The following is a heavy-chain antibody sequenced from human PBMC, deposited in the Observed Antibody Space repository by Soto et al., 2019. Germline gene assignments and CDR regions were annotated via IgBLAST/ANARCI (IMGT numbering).Heavy chain of an antibody. CDR1: GFTFSNHY. V-gene: IGHV3-11*01. Sequence: QMQLVESGGGLVEPGGSLRLSCEASGFTFSNHYMSWIRQAPGKGLEWGSYISRSGSTIYYADSVRGRFTISRDNSKSSLYLQMDSLRAEDTAMYYCGRDPELWDENVATRPSIYYYGMDVWGQGTTVTVSS. J-gene: IGHJ6*02. CDR3: GRDPELWDENVATRPSIYYYGMDV. D-gene: IGHD3-16*01. CDR2: ISRSGSTI.